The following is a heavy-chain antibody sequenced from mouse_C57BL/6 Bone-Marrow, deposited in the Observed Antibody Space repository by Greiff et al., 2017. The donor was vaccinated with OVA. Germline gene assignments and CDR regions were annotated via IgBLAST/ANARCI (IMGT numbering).Heavy chain of an antibody. CDR3: AVSYGFAY. Sequence: QVQLQQSGAELVKPGASVKISCKASGYAFSSSWMNWVKQRPGKGLEWIGQFYPGDGDTNYNGKSKGKATLTADKSSCTAFMQLSSLTSEESAVYYCAVSYGFAYWGQGTRVTVSA. CDR2: FYPGDGDT. CDR1: GYAFSSSW. V-gene: IGHV1-80*01. D-gene: IGHD1-1*01. J-gene: IGHJ3*01.